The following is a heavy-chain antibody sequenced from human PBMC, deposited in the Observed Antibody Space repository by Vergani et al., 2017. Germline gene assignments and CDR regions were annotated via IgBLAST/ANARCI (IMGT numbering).Heavy chain of an antibody. D-gene: IGHD6-13*01. CDR3: ARGRGIAAAVDV. Sequence: AASGFTFSSYWMSWVRQAPGKGLEWVANIKQDGSEKYYVDSVKGRFTISRDNAKNSLYLQMNSLRAEDTAVYYCARGRGIAAAVDVWGKGTTVTVSS. J-gene: IGHJ6*04. V-gene: IGHV3-7*01. CDR1: GFTFSSYW. CDR2: IKQDGSEK.